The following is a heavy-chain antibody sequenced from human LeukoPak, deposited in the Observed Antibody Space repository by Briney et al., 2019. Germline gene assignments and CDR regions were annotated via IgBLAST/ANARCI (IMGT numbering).Heavy chain of an antibody. J-gene: IGHJ4*02. Sequence: PGGSLRLSCAASGFTFGSYGMHWVRQAPGKGLEWVVVIWYDGSNKYYADSVKGRFTISRDNSKNTLYLQMNSLRAEDTAVYYCARIRGTIFGVVDYWGQGTLVTVSS. CDR3: ARIRGTIFGVVDY. CDR1: GFTFGSYG. V-gene: IGHV3-33*01. D-gene: IGHD3-3*01. CDR2: IWYDGSNK.